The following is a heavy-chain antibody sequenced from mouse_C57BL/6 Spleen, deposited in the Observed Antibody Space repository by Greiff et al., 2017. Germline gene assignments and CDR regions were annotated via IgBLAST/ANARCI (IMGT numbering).Heavy chain of an antibody. D-gene: IGHD2-4*01. CDR3: ARGNYDYDLHYYAMDY. J-gene: IGHJ4*01. V-gene: IGHV7-1*01. CDR1: GFTFSDFY. CDR2: SRNKANDYTT. Sequence: EVMLVESGGGLVQSGRSLRLSCATSGFTFSDFYMEWVRQAPGKGLEWIAASRNKANDYTTEYSASVKGRFIVSRDTSQSILYLQMNALRAEDTAIYYCARGNYDYDLHYYAMDYWGQGTSVTVSS.